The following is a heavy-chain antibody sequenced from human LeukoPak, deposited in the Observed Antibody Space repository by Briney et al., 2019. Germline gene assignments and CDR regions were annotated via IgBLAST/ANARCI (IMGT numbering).Heavy chain of an antibody. CDR2: IYYSGST. J-gene: IGHJ4*02. CDR3: ARGDQPLLPSFFDY. D-gene: IGHD2-15*01. V-gene: IGHV4-59*01. Sequence: SETLSLTCTVSGGSISSYYWSWIRRPPGKGLEWIGYIYYSGSTNYNPSLKSRVTISVDTSKNQFSLKLSSVTAADTAVYYCARGDQPLLPSFFDYWGQGTLVTVSS. CDR1: GGSISSYY.